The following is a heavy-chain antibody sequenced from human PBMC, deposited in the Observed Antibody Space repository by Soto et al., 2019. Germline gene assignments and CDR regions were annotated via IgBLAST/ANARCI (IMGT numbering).Heavy chain of an antibody. V-gene: IGHV4-59*12. CDR3: ASSFAEHYDFGSGYYPPQFDY. CDR1: GGSISSYY. Sequence: PSETLSLTCTVSGGSISSYYWSWIRQPPGKGLEWIGYLYYGGNTNYSPSLKSRVTISLDTSKTQFSLKLHSVTAADTALYYCASSFAEHYDFGSGYYPPQFDYWGQGTLVTV. J-gene: IGHJ4*02. D-gene: IGHD3-3*01. CDR2: LYYGGNT.